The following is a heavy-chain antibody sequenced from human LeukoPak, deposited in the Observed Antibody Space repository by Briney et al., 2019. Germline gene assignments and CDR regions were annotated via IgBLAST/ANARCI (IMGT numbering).Heavy chain of an antibody. CDR2: ISGSGVST. D-gene: IGHD4-17*01. J-gene: IGHJ6*02. CDR3: AKDKKSGDPYYYDMDV. CDR1: GFIFSNYA. Sequence: GGSLRLSCAASGFIFSNYAMSWVRQSPGKGLEWVSAISGSGVSTYYADSVKGRFTISRDNSKNTLFLQMNSLRGEDTAVYFCAKDKKSGDPYYYDMDVWGQGTTVTVSS. V-gene: IGHV3-23*01.